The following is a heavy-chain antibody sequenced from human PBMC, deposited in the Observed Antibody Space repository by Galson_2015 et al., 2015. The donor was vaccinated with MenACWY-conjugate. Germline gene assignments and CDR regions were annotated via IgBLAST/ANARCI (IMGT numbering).Heavy chain of an antibody. D-gene: IGHD3-3*01. Sequence: SLRLSCAASGFTFSSYGMHWVRQAPGKGLEWVAVISYDGSNKYYADSVKGRFTISRDNSKNTLYLQMNSLRAEDTAVYYSAKVVRGLLEDYWGQGTLVTVSS. J-gene: IGHJ4*02. CDR3: AKVVRGLLEDY. CDR2: ISYDGSNK. CDR1: GFTFSSYG. V-gene: IGHV3-30*18.